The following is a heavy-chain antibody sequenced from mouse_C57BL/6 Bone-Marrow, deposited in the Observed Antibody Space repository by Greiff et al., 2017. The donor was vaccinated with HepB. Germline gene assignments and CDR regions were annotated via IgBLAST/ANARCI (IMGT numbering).Heavy chain of an antibody. CDR1: GYTFTSYW. CDR2: IYPGSGST. Sequence: QVQLKQPGAELVKPGASVKMSCKASGYTFTSYWMTWVKQRPGQGLEWIGDIYPGSGSTNYNEKFKSKATLTVDTSSSTAYMQLSSLTSEDSAVYYCARFTTVVPYYFDYWGQGTTLTVSS. J-gene: IGHJ2*01. CDR3: ARFTTVVPYYFDY. D-gene: IGHD1-1*01. V-gene: IGHV1-55*01.